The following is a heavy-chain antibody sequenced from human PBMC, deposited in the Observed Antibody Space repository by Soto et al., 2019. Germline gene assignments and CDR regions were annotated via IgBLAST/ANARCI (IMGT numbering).Heavy chain of an antibody. CDR1: GFTFSSDA. Sequence: GGSLRLSCAASGFTFSSDAMTWVRQAPGKGLEWVSSISSSSSYIYYADSVKGRFTISRDNAKNSLYLQMNSLRAEDTAVYYCARGSVAGTDYYYGMDVWGQGTTVTVSS. J-gene: IGHJ6*02. CDR3: ARGSVAGTDYYYGMDV. D-gene: IGHD6-19*01. CDR2: ISSSSSYI. V-gene: IGHV3-21*01.